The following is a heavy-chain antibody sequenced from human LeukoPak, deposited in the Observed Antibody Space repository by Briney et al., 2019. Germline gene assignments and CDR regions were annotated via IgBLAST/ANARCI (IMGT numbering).Heavy chain of an antibody. V-gene: IGHV1-69*06. CDR1: GGTFSSYA. Sequence: SVKVSCKASGGTFSSYAISWVRQAPGQGLEWMGGIIPIFGTANYAQKFQGRVTITADKSTCTAYMELSSLRSEDTAVYYCARDHHIVVVPAAIGYFDLWGRGTLVTVSS. CDR2: IIPIFGTA. J-gene: IGHJ2*01. D-gene: IGHD2-2*02. CDR3: ARDHHIVVVPAAIGYFDL.